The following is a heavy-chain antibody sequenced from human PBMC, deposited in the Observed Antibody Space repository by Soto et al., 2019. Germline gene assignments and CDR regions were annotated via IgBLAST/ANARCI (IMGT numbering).Heavy chain of an antibody. CDR2: IIPIFGTA. Sequence: QVQLVQSGAEVKKPGSSVKVSCKASGGTFSSYAISWVRQAPGQGLEWMGGIIPIFGTANYAQKFQGRVTITADESTSTAYMELSSLSSEDTAVYYCAREVSLGGSGSYYNPFDPWGQGTLVTVSS. D-gene: IGHD3-10*01. V-gene: IGHV1-69*01. CDR1: GGTFSSYA. CDR3: AREVSLGGSGSYYNPFDP. J-gene: IGHJ5*02.